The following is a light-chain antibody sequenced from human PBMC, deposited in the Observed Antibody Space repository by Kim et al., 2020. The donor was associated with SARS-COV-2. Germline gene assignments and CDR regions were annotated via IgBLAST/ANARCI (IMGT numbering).Light chain of an antibody. V-gene: IGKV3-20*01. CDR2: GTS. Sequence: PGERATLPCRASQSVTSSHLAWYQQKPGQAPRHLIYGTSSRATGIPDRFSGSGSGTELGLTIIRLEPEDFAVYYCQYYGDTPLWAFGQGTKVDIK. CDR1: QSVTSSH. CDR3: QYYGDTPLWA. J-gene: IGKJ1*01.